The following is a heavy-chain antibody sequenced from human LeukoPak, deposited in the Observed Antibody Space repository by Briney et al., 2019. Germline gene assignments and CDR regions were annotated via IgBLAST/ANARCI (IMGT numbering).Heavy chain of an antibody. Sequence: AESLRLSCAASAFTFNSYGMHWVRQAPGKVLEWVAVISYDGVNKYYAGSVKGRFTISRDNSKSTLYLEMISVRPEDTAVYYCAKGSVAGVRNYIDYWGQGTLVTVSS. D-gene: IGHD6-19*01. V-gene: IGHV3-30*18. CDR3: AKGSVAGVRNYIDY. CDR2: ISYDGVNK. CDR1: AFTFNSYG. J-gene: IGHJ4*02.